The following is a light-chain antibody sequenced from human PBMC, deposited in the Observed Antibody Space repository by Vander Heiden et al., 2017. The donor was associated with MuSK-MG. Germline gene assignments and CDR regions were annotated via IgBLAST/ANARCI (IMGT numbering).Light chain of an antibody. CDR2: EGS. CDR1: SSDVGSYNL. Sequence: QSALTQPASESGSPGQSITISCTGTSSDVGSYNLVSWYQQHPGKAPKLMIYEGSKRPSGVSNRFSCSKSGNTASLTISGLQAEDEADYYCCSYAGSSTYVVFGGGTKLTVL. J-gene: IGLJ2*01. CDR3: CSYAGSSTYVV. V-gene: IGLV2-23*01.